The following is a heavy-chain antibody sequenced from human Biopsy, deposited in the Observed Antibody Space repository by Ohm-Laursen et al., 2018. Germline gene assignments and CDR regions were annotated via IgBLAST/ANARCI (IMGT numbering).Heavy chain of an antibody. CDR2: IHYTGSPI. CDR1: GFTFTSYE. D-gene: IGHD2-2*02. V-gene: IGHV3-48*03. J-gene: IGHJ6*02. CDR3: ARRIPLYGMDV. Sequence: SLRLSCAASGFTFTSYEMNWVRQASGKGLEWVANIHYTGSPIYYADSARGRFTISRDNGEYSLFLQMNSLRVDDTAAYYYARRIPLYGMDVWGQGTTVTVSS.